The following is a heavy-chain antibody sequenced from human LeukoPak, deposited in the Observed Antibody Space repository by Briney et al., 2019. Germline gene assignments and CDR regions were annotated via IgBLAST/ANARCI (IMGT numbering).Heavy chain of an antibody. CDR3: RGWLQLIEYYYYGMDV. CDR2: IYYSGST. D-gene: IGHD5-24*01. Sequence: SETLSLTCTVSGGSISSSSYYWGWIRQPPGKGLEWIGSIYYSGSTYYNPSLKSRVTISVDTSKNQFSLKLSSVTAADTAVYYCRGWLQLIEYYYYGMDVWGQGTTVTVSS. CDR1: GGSISSSSYY. J-gene: IGHJ6*02. V-gene: IGHV4-39*07.